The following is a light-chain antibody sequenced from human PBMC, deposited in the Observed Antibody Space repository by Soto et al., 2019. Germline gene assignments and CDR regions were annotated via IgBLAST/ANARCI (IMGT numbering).Light chain of an antibody. Sequence: DIQMTQSPSTLSASVGDRVTITCRASQSISTWLAWYQQKPGQAPNLLIYRASTRESGVPSRFSGSGSGTEISLTSSILQPDDFATYYRQLYNRNSPWTFGQGTRVEI. J-gene: IGKJ1*01. V-gene: IGKV1-5*03. CDR2: RAS. CDR3: QLYNRNSPWT. CDR1: QSISTW.